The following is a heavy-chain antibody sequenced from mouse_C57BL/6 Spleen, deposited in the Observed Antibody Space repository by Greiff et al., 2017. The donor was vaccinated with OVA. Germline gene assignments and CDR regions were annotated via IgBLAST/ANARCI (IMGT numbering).Heavy chain of an antibody. J-gene: IGHJ3*01. CDR2: IDPSDSYT. CDR1: GYTFTSYW. CDR3: ARSHYGSSYEVAY. V-gene: IGHV1-69*01. D-gene: IGHD1-1*01. Sequence: VQLQQPGAELVMPGASVKLSCKASGYTFTSYWMHWVKQRPGQGLEWIGEIDPSDSYTNYNQKFKGKSTLTVDKSSSTAYMQLSSLTSEDSAVYYCARSHYGSSYEVAYWGQGTLVTVSA.